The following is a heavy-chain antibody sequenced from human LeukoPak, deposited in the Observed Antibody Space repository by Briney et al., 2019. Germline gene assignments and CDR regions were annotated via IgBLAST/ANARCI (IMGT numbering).Heavy chain of an antibody. CDR2: INIAGSNT. CDR1: GFTFSDYY. CDR3: ATDGAGFDT. J-gene: IGHJ5*02. V-gene: IGHV3-11*01. Sequence: SGGSLRLSCVASGFTFSDYYMSWIRQAPGKGLEWLSYINIAGSNTHYADSVMGRFTVSRDNAKKSLYLQMNNLRAEDTAVYYCATDGAGFDTWGQGVLVTVSS.